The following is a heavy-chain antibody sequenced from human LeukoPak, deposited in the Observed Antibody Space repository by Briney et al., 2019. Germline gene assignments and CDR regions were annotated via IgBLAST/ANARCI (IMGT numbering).Heavy chain of an antibody. CDR1: GFTFSSYG. CDR2: ICYDGSNK. CDR3: ARASLAVAGIIDP. Sequence: PGGSVRLSCAASGFTFSSYGMHWVRQAPGKGPEWVAGICYDGSNKYYADSVKGRFTISRGNSKDTLYLQMNSRRAEDTAVYYCARASLAVAGIIDPWGQGTLVTVSS. V-gene: IGHV3-33*01. D-gene: IGHD6-19*01. J-gene: IGHJ5*02.